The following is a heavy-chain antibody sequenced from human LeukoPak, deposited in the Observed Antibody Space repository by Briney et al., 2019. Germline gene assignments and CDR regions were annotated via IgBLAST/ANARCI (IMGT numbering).Heavy chain of an antibody. V-gene: IGHV3-72*01. Sequence: GGSLRLSCAASGFIFSAYIMDWVRQAPGKGLEWIGRIRKKNAGYTTEYAASLKGRFVVSRDDSKDSVFLQMNSLETEDTAVYYCTREGGEGDYTAFDLWGQGTMVTVPS. CDR2: IRKKNAGYTT. D-gene: IGHD3-3*01. J-gene: IGHJ3*01. CDR1: GFIFSAYI. CDR3: TREGGEGDYTAFDL.